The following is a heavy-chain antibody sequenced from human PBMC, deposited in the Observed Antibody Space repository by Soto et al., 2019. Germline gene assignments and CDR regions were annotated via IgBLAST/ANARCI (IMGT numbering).Heavy chain of an antibody. CDR2: ISPYNGNT. V-gene: IGHV1-18*01. J-gene: IGHJ3*02. D-gene: IGHD4-17*01. CDR3: ASVGNTVADAFDI. CDR1: GYTFTTYG. Sequence: QVQLVQSGAEVKKPGASVKVSCKPSGYTFTTYGLSWVRQAPGQGLEWMGWISPYNGNTTYAQKLQARVTMTTDTSTTTAYMELRSLRSDDTAVYYCASVGNTVADAFDIWGQGTMVTVSS.